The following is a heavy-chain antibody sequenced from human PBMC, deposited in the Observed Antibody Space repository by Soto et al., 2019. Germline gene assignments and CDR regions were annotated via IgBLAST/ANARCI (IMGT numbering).Heavy chain of an antibody. Sequence: GGSLRLSXAASGFTFSSYEMNWVRQAPGKGLEWVSYISSSGSTIYYADSVKGRFTISRDNAKNSLYLQMNSLRAEDTAVYYCARGPGYSGYDDAFDIWGQGTMVTVSS. V-gene: IGHV3-48*03. CDR1: GFTFSSYE. J-gene: IGHJ3*02. CDR2: ISSSGSTI. CDR3: ARGPGYSGYDDAFDI. D-gene: IGHD5-12*01.